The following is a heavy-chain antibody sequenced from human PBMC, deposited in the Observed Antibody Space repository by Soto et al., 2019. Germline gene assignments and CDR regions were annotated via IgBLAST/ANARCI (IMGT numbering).Heavy chain of an antibody. CDR3: ASNDFCSGYYSGWYPSRYYYGMDV. CDR1: GYTFTGYY. D-gene: IGHD3-3*01. J-gene: IGHJ6*04. Sequence: ASVKISCKASGYTFTGYYMHWVRQAPGQGLEWMGWINPNSGGTNYAQKFQGRVTMTRDTSISTAYMELSRLRSDDTAVYYCASNDFCSGYYSGWYPSRYYYGMDVWGEGTTVTVSS. CDR2: INPNSGGT. V-gene: IGHV1-2*02.